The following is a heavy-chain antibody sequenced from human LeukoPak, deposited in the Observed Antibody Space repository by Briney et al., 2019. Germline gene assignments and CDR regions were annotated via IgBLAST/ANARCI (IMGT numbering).Heavy chain of an antibody. Sequence: GGSLRLSCAASGLTFSRSALNWVRQAPGKGLEWVAIVSYDGRTQDYADSVKGRFTISRDNSKNTLYLELNSLRVDDTAVYYCASEAYGDYLGYWGQGTLVTVSS. D-gene: IGHD4-17*01. J-gene: IGHJ4*02. CDR1: GLTFSRSA. V-gene: IGHV3-30*04. CDR3: ASEAYGDYLGY. CDR2: VSYDGRTQ.